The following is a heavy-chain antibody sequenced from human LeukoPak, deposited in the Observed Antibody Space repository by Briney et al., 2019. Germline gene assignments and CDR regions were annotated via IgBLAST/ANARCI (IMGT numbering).Heavy chain of an antibody. Sequence: GSLRLSCAASGFTFSSYEMNWVRQAPGKGLEWVSYISSSGSTIYYADSVKGRFTISRDNAKNSLYLQMSSLRAEDTAVYYCARVGYSYGSDWYFDLWGRGTLVTVSS. CDR3: ARVGYSYGSDWYFDL. D-gene: IGHD5-18*01. CDR2: ISSSGSTI. V-gene: IGHV3-48*03. CDR1: GFTFSSYE. J-gene: IGHJ2*01.